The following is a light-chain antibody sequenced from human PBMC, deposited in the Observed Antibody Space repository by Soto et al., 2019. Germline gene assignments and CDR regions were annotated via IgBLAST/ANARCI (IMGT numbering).Light chain of an antibody. CDR3: QQYDNWPPIT. V-gene: IGKV3-15*01. J-gene: IGKJ4*01. CDR1: QSVSSN. Sequence: EIVMTQSPATLSVSPGERATLSCRASQSVSSNLAWYQQKPGQAPRLLIYGASTRATGTPARFSGSGSGTEFILTISSLQSEDFAVYYCQQYDNWPPITFGGATKVDIK. CDR2: GAS.